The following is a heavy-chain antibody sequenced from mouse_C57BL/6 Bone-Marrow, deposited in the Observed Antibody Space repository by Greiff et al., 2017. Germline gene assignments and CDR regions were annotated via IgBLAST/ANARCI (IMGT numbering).Heavy chain of an antibody. V-gene: IGHV1-69*01. CDR2: IDPSDSYT. J-gene: IGHJ3*01. CDR3: EKNYYGSGVWFAY. D-gene: IGHD1-1*01. CDR1: GYTFTSYW. Sequence: VQLQQPGAELVMPGASVKLSCKASGYTFTSYWMHWVKQRPGQGLEWIGEIDPSDSYTNSNQKFKGKSTLTVDKSSSKAYMQLRSLTSEDSAVYYGEKNYYGSGVWFAYWGQGTLVTVSA.